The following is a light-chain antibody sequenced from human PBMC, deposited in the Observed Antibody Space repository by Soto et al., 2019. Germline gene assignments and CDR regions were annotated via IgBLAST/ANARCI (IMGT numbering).Light chain of an antibody. CDR3: QQYGSSGT. V-gene: IGKV3-20*01. CDR2: GAS. J-gene: IGKJ1*01. Sequence: EILLTQSPCTLALSPGERATLSCRASQSVSSSYLAWYQQRPGHAPSLLIYGASNRATGIPDRFSGSGSGTDFTLTISRLEPEDFAVYYCQQYGSSGTFGQGTKVDIK. CDR1: QSVSSSY.